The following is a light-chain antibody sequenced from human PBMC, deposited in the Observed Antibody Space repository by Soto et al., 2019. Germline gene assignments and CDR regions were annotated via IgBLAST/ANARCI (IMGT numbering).Light chain of an antibody. Sequence: QSALAQPASVSGSLGRSITISCTGTRSDVGGYKYVSWYQQFPGKAPKLIIYEVSNRPSGVSNRFSGSKSGNTASLTISGLQGDDEADYYCQSYDSSLSSAVFGGGTQLTVL. CDR3: QSYDSSLSSAV. CDR2: EVS. V-gene: IGLV2-14*01. CDR1: RSDVGGYKY. J-gene: IGLJ7*01.